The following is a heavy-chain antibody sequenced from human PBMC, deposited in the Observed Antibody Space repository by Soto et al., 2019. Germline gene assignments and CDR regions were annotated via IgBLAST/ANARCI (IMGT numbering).Heavy chain of an antibody. J-gene: IGHJ4*02. Sequence: PSETLSLTCSVSGISISPYYWSWVRQPPGKGLEWIGYIIYNGNSNYNPSLESRVTLSLDTSKNQFSLELKSVTAADTAVYYCATLHSYGVDYWGQGTLVTVSS. CDR3: ATLHSYGVDY. CDR2: IIYNGNS. V-gene: IGHV4-59*08. CDR1: GISISPYY. D-gene: IGHD2-8*01.